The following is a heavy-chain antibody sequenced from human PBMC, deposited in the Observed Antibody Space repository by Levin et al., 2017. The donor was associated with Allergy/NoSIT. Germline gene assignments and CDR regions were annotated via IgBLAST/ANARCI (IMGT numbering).Heavy chain of an antibody. CDR3: TDGRYYDFWSGYFRY. CDR2: VSWNSGTI. Sequence: GGSLRLSCVVSGFAFEDFAMHWVRQAPGKGLEWVSGVSWNSGTIAYADSVKGRFTISRDNAKRSLYLQMDSLRTEDTTFYYCTDGRYYDFWSGYFRYWSQGSLVTVSS. D-gene: IGHD3-3*01. V-gene: IGHV3-9*01. CDR1: GFAFEDFA. J-gene: IGHJ4*02.